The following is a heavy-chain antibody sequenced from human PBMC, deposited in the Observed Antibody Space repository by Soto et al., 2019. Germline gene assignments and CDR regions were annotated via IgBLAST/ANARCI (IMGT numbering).Heavy chain of an antibody. CDR3: ARLMCFTVSTPNRRFDL. D-gene: IGHD4-17*01. CDR2: IYYRGDT. J-gene: IGHJ2*01. V-gene: IGHV4-39*01. CDR1: GGSISSSSFY. Sequence: QLQLQESGPGLVKPSETLSLTCTVSGGSISSSSFYWVWIRQPPGKGLEWIGTIYYRGDTYYNPSLNSRITISVDSSENRVSLKLNSVTAADTAVYSCARLMCFTVSTPNRRFDLWGRGTLDTVSS.